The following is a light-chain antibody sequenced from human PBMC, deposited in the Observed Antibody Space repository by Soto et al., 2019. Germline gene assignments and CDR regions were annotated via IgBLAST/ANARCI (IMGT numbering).Light chain of an antibody. J-gene: IGLJ2*01. CDR3: QSYDSSLSAHVV. Sequence: QSVLTQPPSVSGAPGQRVTISCTGSSSNIGAGYDVHWYQQLPGTAPKLLIYGNSNRPSGVPDRFSGSKSGTSASLAITGLQAEDEADYYWQSYDSSLSAHVVFGGGTQLTVL. CDR2: GNS. V-gene: IGLV1-40*01. CDR1: SSNIGAGYD.